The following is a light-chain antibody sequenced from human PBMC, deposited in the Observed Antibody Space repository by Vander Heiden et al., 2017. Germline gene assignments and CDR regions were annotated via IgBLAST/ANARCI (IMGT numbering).Light chain of an antibody. CDR1: SSNIGAGYD. J-gene: IGLJ3*02. CDR2: GNS. V-gene: IGLV1-40*01. CDR3: PSYDSSYWV. Sequence: QSVLTQPPSVSGAPGQRVTISCTGSSSNIGAGYDVHWYQQLPGTAPILLIYGNSNRPSGVPDRFSGSKSGTSASLAITGLQAEDEADYYCPSYDSSYWVFGGGTKLTVL.